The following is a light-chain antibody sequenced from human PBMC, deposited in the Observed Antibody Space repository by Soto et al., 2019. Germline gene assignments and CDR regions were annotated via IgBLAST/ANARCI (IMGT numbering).Light chain of an antibody. J-gene: IGKJ1*01. CDR3: LQHNRYPRT. V-gene: IGKV1-17*01. Sequence: DIQMTQSPSSLSASVGDRVTITCRASQAIRMDLGWYQQKPGKAPKRLIYAASSLDSGVPSRFSGSGSGTEFTLTISSPQPEDFATYYCLQHNRYPRTFGQGTKVEIK. CDR1: QAIRMD. CDR2: AAS.